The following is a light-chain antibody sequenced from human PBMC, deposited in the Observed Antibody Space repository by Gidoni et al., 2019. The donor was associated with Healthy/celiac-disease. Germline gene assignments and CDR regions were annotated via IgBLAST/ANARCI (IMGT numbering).Light chain of an antibody. J-gene: IGKJ4*01. V-gene: IGKV3-11*01. Sequence: EIVFPQSPAPLSLSPGERATLSCRASQSVSSYLAWYHQKPGQAPRLLIYDASNRATGIPARFSGSGSGTDFTLTISSLEPEDFAVYYCQQRSNWPLTFGGGTKVEIK. CDR1: QSVSSY. CDR3: QQRSNWPLT. CDR2: DAS.